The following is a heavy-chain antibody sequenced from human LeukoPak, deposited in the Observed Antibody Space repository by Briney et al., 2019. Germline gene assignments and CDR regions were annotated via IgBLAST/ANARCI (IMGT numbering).Heavy chain of an antibody. Sequence: GALVKVSCKASGYTFTSYAIHWVRQAPGQGLEWMGWINPNSGGTNYAQKFQGRVTMTRDTSISTAYMELSRLRSDDTAVYYCARGPPTYGDYSFPDYWGQGTLVTVSS. D-gene: IGHD4-17*01. CDR2: INPNSGGT. CDR1: GYTFTSYA. CDR3: ARGPPTYGDYSFPDY. V-gene: IGHV1-2*02. J-gene: IGHJ4*02.